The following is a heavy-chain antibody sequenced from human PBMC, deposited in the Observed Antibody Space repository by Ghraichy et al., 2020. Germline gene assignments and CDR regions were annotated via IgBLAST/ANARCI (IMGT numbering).Heavy chain of an antibody. J-gene: IGHJ4*02. D-gene: IGHD4-17*01. CDR3: AKEGGMFDYGDPLPDY. CDR1: GFTFSSYG. CDR2: ISYDGSNK. V-gene: IGHV3-30*18. Sequence: GGSLRLSCAASGFTFSSYGMHWVRQAPGKGLEWVAVISYDGSNKYYADSVKGRFTISRDNSKNTLYLQMNSLRAEDTAVYYCAKEGGMFDYGDPLPDYWGQGTLVTVSS.